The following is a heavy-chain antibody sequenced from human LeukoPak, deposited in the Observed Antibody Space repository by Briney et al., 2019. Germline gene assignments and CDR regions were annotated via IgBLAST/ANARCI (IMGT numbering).Heavy chain of an antibody. CDR2: ISYDGSNK. CDR1: GFTFSSYA. CDR3: ARGGQQWLVRPFDY. D-gene: IGHD6-19*01. Sequence: GGSLRLSCAASGFTFSSYAMNWVRQAPGKGLEWVAVISYDGSNKYYADSVKGRFTISRDNSKNTLYLQMNSLRAEDTAVYYCARGGQQWLVRPFDYWGQGTLVTVSS. J-gene: IGHJ4*02. V-gene: IGHV3-30-3*01.